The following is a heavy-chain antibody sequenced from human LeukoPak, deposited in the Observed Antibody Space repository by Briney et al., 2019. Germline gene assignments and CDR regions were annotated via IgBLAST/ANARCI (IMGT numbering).Heavy chain of an antibody. Sequence: GGSLRLSCAASGFTFSDYAMSWIRQAPGTGLEWVSIISRNGDTTIYADSVKGRFTSSRDNSKNTLYLQMNSLRAEDTAVYYCAKGGKWDVTPFDYWGQGTLVTVSS. CDR1: GFTFSDYA. V-gene: IGHV3-23*01. J-gene: IGHJ4*02. CDR3: AKGGKWDVTPFDY. CDR2: ISRNGDTT. D-gene: IGHD1-26*01.